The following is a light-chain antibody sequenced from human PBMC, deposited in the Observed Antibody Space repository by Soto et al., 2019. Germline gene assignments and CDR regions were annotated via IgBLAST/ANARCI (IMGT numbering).Light chain of an antibody. Sequence: DIQMTQSPSTLSVSVGDRVTITCRASQSISSWLAWYQRKPGKAPKLLIYRASILESGVPSSFSGSGSGTEFTLTISSLQPDDFATYYCQQYNGYPWTFGQGTKVEV. CDR2: RAS. J-gene: IGKJ1*01. CDR1: QSISSW. CDR3: QQYNGYPWT. V-gene: IGKV1-5*03.